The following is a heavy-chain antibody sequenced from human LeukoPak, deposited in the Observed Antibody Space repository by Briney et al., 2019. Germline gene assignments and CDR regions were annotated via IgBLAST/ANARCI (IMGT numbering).Heavy chain of an antibody. CDR1: EFSFSYYW. J-gene: IGHJ3*02. D-gene: IGHD3-22*01. Sequence: GGSLRLSCAASEFSFSYYWMNWVRQAPGKGLEWVANIKQDGSEKYYVDSVKGRFTIYRDNAKNSLYLQMNSLRAEDTAVYYCARDSRNYYDSSGYYPFDWAGAFDIWGQGTMVTVSS. V-gene: IGHV3-7*05. CDR3: ARDSRNYYDSSGYYPFDWAGAFDI. CDR2: IKQDGSEK.